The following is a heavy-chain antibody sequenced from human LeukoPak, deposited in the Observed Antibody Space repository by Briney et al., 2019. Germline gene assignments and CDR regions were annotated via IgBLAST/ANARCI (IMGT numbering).Heavy chain of an antibody. V-gene: IGHV3-48*03. J-gene: IGHJ6*04. D-gene: IGHD3-10*02. CDR2: ISSNGSTI. Sequence: PGGSLRLSCAASGFTFSSYEMNWVRQVPGKGLKWVSYISSNGSTIEYVDSVKGRFTISRDNAKNSLYLQMNSLRAEDTAVYYCAELGITMIGGVWGKGATVTIAS. CDR1: GFTFSSYE. CDR3: AELGITMIGGV.